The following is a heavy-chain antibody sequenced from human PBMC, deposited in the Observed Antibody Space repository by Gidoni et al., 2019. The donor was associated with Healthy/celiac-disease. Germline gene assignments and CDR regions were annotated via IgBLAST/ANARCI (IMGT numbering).Heavy chain of an antibody. J-gene: IGHJ6*02. CDR3: ANAVVDTAMVSYYYYYGMDV. D-gene: IGHD5-18*01. CDR1: GFTFSSYA. Sequence: EVQLLESGGGLVQPGGSLRLSCAASGFTFSSYAMSWVRQAPGKGLEGVSAISGSGGSTYYADSVKGRFTISRDNSKNTLYLQMNSLRAEDTAVYYCANAVVDTAMVSYYYYYGMDVWGQGTTVTVSS. CDR2: ISGSGGST. V-gene: IGHV3-23*01.